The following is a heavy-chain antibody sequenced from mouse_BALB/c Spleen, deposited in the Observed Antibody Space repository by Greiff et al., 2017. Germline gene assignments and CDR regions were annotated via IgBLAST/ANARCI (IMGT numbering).Heavy chain of an antibody. CDR2: ISSGGGST. CDR3: ARHLTSYYFDY. Sequence: DVMLVESGGGLVKPGGSLELSCAASGFTFSSYDMSWVRQTPEKRLEWVAYISSGGGSTYYPDTVKGRFTISRDNAKNTLYLQMSSLKSEDTAMYYCARHLTSYYFDYWGQGTTLTVSS. D-gene: IGHD1-1*01. V-gene: IGHV5-12-1*01. CDR1: GFTFSSYD. J-gene: IGHJ2*01.